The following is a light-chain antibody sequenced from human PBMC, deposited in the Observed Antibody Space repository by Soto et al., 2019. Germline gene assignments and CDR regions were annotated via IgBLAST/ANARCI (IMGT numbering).Light chain of an antibody. V-gene: IGKV3-11*01. Sequence: IVLTQSPATLSLSPGERATLSCRAGQSISTYLAWYQQKSSQAPRLLIYDASNRATGTPARFSGSGSGTDFTLTISSLEPEDSAVYYCQQRYVWLTFGGGTKV. CDR1: QSISTY. CDR2: DAS. CDR3: QQRYVWLT. J-gene: IGKJ4*01.